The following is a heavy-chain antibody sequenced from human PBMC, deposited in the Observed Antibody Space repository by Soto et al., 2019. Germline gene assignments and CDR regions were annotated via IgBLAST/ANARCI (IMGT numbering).Heavy chain of an antibody. CDR2: ICYSGST. V-gene: IGHV4-59*01. J-gene: IGHJ3*02. Sequence: QVQLQESGPGLVKPSETLSLTCTVSGGSISSNYWSWIRQPPGKGLEGIRFICYSGSTKYNPSLKGRLTISLDTSKNLFSLQVNSVTAADTAVYYCARGRYGDYDDAFDIWGQGTMVTVSP. CDR3: ARGRYGDYDDAFDI. CDR1: GGSISSNY. D-gene: IGHD4-17*01.